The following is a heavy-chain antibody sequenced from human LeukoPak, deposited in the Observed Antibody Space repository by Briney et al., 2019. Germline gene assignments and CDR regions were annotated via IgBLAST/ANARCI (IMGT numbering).Heavy chain of an antibody. CDR3: ATRPPSETYFGVLDY. CDR2: ITASGGTT. J-gene: IGHJ4*02. D-gene: IGHD1-26*01. V-gene: IGHV3-23*01. Sequence: GGSLRLSCEASGLAFSNHAMTWVRQAPGKGLEWVSGITASGGTTYHAESVKGRFTISRDNSKNTLYLQMNSLGAEDTAVYYCATRPPSETYFGVLDYWGQGTLVTVSS. CDR1: GLAFSNHA.